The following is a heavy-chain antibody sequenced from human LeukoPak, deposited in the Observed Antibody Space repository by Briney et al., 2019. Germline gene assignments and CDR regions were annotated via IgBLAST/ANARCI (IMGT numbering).Heavy chain of an antibody. J-gene: IGHJ4*02. Sequence: GESLKISCKVSGYIFTSYWIAWVRQMPGKGLEWMGIIFPGDSDTRYSPSFQGQVTISADKSISTAYLQWSSLKASDTATYYCARLGRDGYKGFDYWGQGTLVTVSS. CDR2: IFPGDSDT. CDR3: ARLGRDGYKGFDY. D-gene: IGHD5-24*01. CDR1: GYIFTSYW. V-gene: IGHV5-51*01.